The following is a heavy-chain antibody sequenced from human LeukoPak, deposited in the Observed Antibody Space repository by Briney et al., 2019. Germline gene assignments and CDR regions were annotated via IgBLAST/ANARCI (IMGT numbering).Heavy chain of an antibody. V-gene: IGHV3-48*03. CDR3: ATSLSGWGTYHYMDV. CDR2: IASDHTT. J-gene: IGHJ6*03. D-gene: IGHD6-19*01. Sequence: GGSLRLSCAASGFTFSSYEMNWVRQAPGKGLEWVSFIASDHTTYYADSVKGRYTLSRDNAKNSLYLQMNSLRAEDTAVYYCATSLSGWGTYHYMDVWGKGTTVTISS. CDR1: GFTFSSYE.